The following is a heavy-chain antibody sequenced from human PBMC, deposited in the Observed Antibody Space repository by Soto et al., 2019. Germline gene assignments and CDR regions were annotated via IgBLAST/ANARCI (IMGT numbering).Heavy chain of an antibody. Sequence: QVQLVQSGAEVKKPGASVKVSCQASGYTFTSYGISWVRQAPGQGLEWMGWISAYNGNTNYAQKRQARVTMTTDTSTSKAAMELRGLRSDDTAVYYCARELIVGATPPYYFDDWGQGNLVTVSS. CDR2: ISAYNGNT. CDR3: ARELIVGATPPYYFDD. CDR1: GYTFTSYG. J-gene: IGHJ4*02. D-gene: IGHD1-26*01. V-gene: IGHV1-18*01.